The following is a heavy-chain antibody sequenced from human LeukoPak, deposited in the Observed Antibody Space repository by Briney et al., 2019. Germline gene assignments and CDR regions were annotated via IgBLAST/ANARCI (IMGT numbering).Heavy chain of an antibody. CDR3: ARDREAIAAADYGGDY. Sequence: GGSLRLSCAASGFTFSNYGMHWVRQAPGKGLEWVAVIWYDGSNKYYADSVKGRFTISRDNSKNTLYLQMDSLRAEDTAVYYCARDREAIAAADYGGDYWGQGTLVTVSS. CDR1: GFTFSNYG. CDR2: IWYDGSNK. V-gene: IGHV3-33*01. J-gene: IGHJ4*02. D-gene: IGHD6-13*01.